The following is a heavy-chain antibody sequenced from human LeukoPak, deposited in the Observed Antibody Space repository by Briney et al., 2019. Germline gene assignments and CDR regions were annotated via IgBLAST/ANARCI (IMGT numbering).Heavy chain of an antibody. CDR3: AKDLNVGYVWGIYLGGDYFTS. Sequence: GGSLRLSYAASGFTFSSFGMSWVRQAPGKGLDWVSAISGSGGSTYHADSVKGRFTISRDNSKNTLYLQMNSLRGEDTAVYYCAKDLNVGYVWGIYLGGDYFTSGGQEPWSPSP. D-gene: IGHD3-16*02. CDR2: ISGSGGST. CDR1: GFTFSSFG. J-gene: IGHJ4*01. V-gene: IGHV3-23*01.